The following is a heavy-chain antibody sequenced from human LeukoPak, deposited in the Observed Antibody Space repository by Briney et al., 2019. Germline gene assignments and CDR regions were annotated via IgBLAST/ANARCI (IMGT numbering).Heavy chain of an antibody. J-gene: IGHJ6*02. D-gene: IGHD3-22*01. CDR2: INHSGST. V-gene: IGHV4-34*01. CDR1: GGSFSGYY. Sequence: SETLSLTCAVYGGSFSGYYWSWIRQPPGKGLEWIGEINHSGSTNYNPSLKSRVTISVDTSKNQFSLKLSSVTAADTAVYYCARGFDFPPFRYHYDSSGPRPRSEGGMDVWGQGTTVTVSS. CDR3: ARGFDFPPFRYHYDSSGPRPRSEGGMDV.